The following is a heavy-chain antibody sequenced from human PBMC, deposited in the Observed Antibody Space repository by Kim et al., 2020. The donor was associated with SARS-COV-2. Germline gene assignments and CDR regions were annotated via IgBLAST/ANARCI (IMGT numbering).Heavy chain of an antibody. CDR1: GGSISSYY. D-gene: IGHD5-12*01. CDR2: IYYSGST. V-gene: IGHV4-59*01. J-gene: IGHJ3*02. Sequence: SETLSLTCTVSGGSISSYYWSWIRQPPGKGLEWIGYIYYSGSTNYNPSLKSRVTISVDTSKNQFSLKLSSVTAADTAVYYCARDRLDGYNYRDSAFDIWGQGTMVTVSS. CDR3: ARDRLDGYNYRDSAFDI.